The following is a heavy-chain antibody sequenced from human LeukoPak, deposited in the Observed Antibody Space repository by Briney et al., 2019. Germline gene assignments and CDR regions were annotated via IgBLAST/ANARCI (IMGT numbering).Heavy chain of an antibody. V-gene: IGHV3-66*01. CDR1: GFTVSSNY. J-gene: IGHJ4*02. CDR2: IYSGGST. CDR3: ARVSQGVYFDY. Sequence: PGGSLRLSCAASGFTVSSNYMSWVRQAPGKGLEWVSVIYSGGSTYYADSVKGRFTISRDNSKNTLYLQMNSLRAEDTAVCYCARVSQGVYFDYWGQGTLVTVSS.